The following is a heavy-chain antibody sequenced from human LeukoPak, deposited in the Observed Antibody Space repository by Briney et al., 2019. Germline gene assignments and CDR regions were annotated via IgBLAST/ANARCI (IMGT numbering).Heavy chain of an antibody. CDR3: TTVKFGELSSHFDY. CDR2: IKTKIDGRTP. CDR1: GFTFSNAW. Sequence: GESLRLSCAVSGFTFSNAWMSWVRQAPGKGLEWVGRIKTKIDGRTPDYAAPVRGRFTISRDESKNTLYLQMSRLKTEDTAVYYCTTVKFGELSSHFDYWGQGTLVTVSS. J-gene: IGHJ4*02. D-gene: IGHD3-10*01. V-gene: IGHV3-15*01.